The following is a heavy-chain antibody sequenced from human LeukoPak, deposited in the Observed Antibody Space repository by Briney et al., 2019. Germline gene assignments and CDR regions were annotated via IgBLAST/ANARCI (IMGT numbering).Heavy chain of an antibody. D-gene: IGHD6-13*01. Sequence: GGSLRLSCAASGFTVSCNFLSWVRQAPGKGLEWVSFIYSGTSTYYAESVKRRFTISSDNSKNTVFLHVNNLCADDEAVQYCARGRADYSGSWYGRFDYWGQGTLVTVSS. CDR3: ARGRADYSGSWYGRFDY. CDR1: GFTVSCNF. CDR2: IYSGTST. V-gene: IGHV3-53*01. J-gene: IGHJ4*02.